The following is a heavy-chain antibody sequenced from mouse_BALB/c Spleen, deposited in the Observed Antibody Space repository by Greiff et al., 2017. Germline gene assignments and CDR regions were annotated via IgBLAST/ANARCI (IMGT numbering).Heavy chain of an antibody. CDR2: ISSGSSTI. J-gene: IGHJ1*01. CDR1: GFTFSSFG. CDR3: ARRGGSSLYWYFDV. D-gene: IGHD1-1*01. V-gene: IGHV5-17*02. Sequence: DVQLVESGGGLVQPGGSRKLSCAASGFTFSSFGMHWVRQAPEKGLEWVAYISSGSSTIYYADTVKGRFTTSRDNPKNTLFLQMTSLRSEDTAMYYCARRGGSSLYWYFDVWGAGTTVTVSS.